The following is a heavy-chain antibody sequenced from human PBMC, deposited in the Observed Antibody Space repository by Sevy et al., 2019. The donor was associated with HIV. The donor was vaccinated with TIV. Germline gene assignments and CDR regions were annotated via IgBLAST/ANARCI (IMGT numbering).Heavy chain of an antibody. CDR1: GFTFSSYS. CDR2: IGSSSSYI. CDR3: ARDREGYYGSGSYLDY. V-gene: IGHV3-21*01. D-gene: IGHD3-10*01. Sequence: GGSLRLSCAASGFTFSSYSMNWVRQAPGKGLEWVSSIGSSSSYIYYADSVKGRFTISRDNAKNSLYLQMNSLRAEDTAVYYCARDREGYYGSGSYLDYWGQGTLVTVSS. J-gene: IGHJ4*02.